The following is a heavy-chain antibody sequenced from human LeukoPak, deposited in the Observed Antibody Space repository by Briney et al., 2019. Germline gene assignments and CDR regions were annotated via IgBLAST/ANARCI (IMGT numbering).Heavy chain of an antibody. V-gene: IGHV3-74*01. J-gene: IGHJ4*01. Sequence: GGSLRLSCAASGFTFSNYWMYWVRQAPGRGPLWVSRISGDVITTYYAGSVKGRFTISRDNAKNTLYLQMHSLRAEDSAVYYCARGFYESGNSWGHGTLVTVSS. CDR1: GFTFSNYW. D-gene: IGHD3-10*01. CDR2: ISGDVITT. CDR3: ARGFYESGNS.